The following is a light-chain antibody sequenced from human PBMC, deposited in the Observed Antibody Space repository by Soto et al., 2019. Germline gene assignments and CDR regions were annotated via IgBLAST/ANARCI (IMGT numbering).Light chain of an antibody. J-gene: IGKJ2*01. Sequence: DIVLTQSPGTLSLSPGERATLSCRASQSVSGNYFAWYQQKPGQAPRLLIYAVSGRATGIPDRFSGSGSGTDFTLTISGLEPEDFAVYYCQQYGSSPGTFGKGTKLEIK. CDR2: AVS. CDR1: QSVSGNY. CDR3: QQYGSSPGT. V-gene: IGKV3-20*01.